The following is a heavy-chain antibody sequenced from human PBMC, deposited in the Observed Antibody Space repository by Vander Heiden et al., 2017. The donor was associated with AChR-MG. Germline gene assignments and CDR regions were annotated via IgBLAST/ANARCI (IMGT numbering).Heavy chain of an antibody. J-gene: IGHJ4*02. CDR3: ARDLGGLRGFDY. CDR2: IRNKANSYTT. Sequence: EVQLVESGGGLVQPGGSLRLSCAAFGFTFSDYYMDWVRQAPGKGLELVGRIRNKANSYTTEYAASVKGRVTISRDDSKNSLYLQMNSLKTEDTAVYYCARDLGGLRGFDYWGQGTLVTVSS. CDR1: GFTFSDYY. V-gene: IGHV3-72*01.